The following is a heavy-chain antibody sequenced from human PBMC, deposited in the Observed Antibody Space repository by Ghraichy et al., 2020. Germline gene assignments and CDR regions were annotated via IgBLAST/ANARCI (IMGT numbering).Heavy chain of an antibody. V-gene: IGHV3-21*06. D-gene: IGHD2-2*02. CDR1: GFTFSTYS. CDR2: IGGSSTHI. CDR3: ARGGSDIDVVPAAIISMDV. J-gene: IGHJ6*02. Sequence: LSLTCAVSGFTFSTYSMNWVRQAPGKGLEWVSSIGGSSTHIYYADSVKGRFIISRDNAKNSLYLQMDSLRAEDTAMYYCARGGSDIDVVPAAIISMDVWGQGTTVTGSS.